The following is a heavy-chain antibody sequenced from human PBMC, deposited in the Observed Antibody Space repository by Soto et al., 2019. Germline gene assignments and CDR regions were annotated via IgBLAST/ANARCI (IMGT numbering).Heavy chain of an antibody. CDR2: ISGSGDST. V-gene: IGHV3-23*01. CDR1: GLTFSSYA. J-gene: IGHJ4*02. D-gene: IGHD1-26*01. CDR3: ARRGSGSYYDY. Sequence: EVQLLESGGGLVQPGRSLRLSCAASGLTFSSYAMRWVRQAPVKGLEWVSAISGSGDSTYYADSVKGRFTISRDNSKNTLYLQMNSLRAEDTAVYYCARRGSGSYYDYWGQGTLVTVSS.